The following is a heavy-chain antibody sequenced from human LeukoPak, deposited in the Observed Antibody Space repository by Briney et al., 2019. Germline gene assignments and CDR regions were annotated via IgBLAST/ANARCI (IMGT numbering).Heavy chain of an antibody. J-gene: IGHJ4*02. V-gene: IGHV3-23*01. CDR2: ISGSGVST. CDR3: AKVGATDY. D-gene: IGHD1-26*01. Sequence: LEWGSAISGSGVSTYYAASVKGRFTISRDNSKNTLYLQMNSLRAEDTAVYYCAKVGATDYWGQGTLVTVSS.